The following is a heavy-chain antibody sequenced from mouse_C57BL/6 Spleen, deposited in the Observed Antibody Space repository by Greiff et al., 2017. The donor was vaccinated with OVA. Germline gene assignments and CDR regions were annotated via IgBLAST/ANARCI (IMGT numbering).Heavy chain of an antibody. V-gene: IGHV1-39*01. CDR3: ARSGLGKTWFAY. CDR2: INPNYGTT. Sequence: RVEPGASVKISCKASGYSFTDYNMNWVKQSNGKSLEWIGVINPNYGTTSYNQKFKGKATLTVDQSSSTAYMQLNSLTSEDSAVYYCARSGLGKTWFAYWGQGTLVTVSA. J-gene: IGHJ3*01. D-gene: IGHD3-3*01. CDR1: GYSFTDYN.